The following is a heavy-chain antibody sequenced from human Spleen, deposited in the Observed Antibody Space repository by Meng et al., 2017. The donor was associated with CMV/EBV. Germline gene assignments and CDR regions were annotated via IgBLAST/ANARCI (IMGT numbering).Heavy chain of an antibody. CDR1: GFTFSSYA. CDR3: AKGGGYCSSNSCYVDY. Sequence: GESLKISCAASGFTFSSYAMSWVRQAPGKGLEWVSAISGSGGSTYYADSVKGRFTISRDNSKNTLYLQMNRLRAEDTAVYYCAKGGGYCSSNSCYVDYWGQGSLVTVSS. D-gene: IGHD2-2*01. V-gene: IGHV3-23*01. J-gene: IGHJ4*02. CDR2: ISGSGGST.